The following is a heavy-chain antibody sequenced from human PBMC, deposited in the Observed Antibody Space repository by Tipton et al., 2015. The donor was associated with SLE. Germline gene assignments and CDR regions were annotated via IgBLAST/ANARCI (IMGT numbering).Heavy chain of an antibody. CDR3: ASDRTTMIGEDYFDY. Sequence: TLSLICTVSGGALSSYYWSWNRQPAGKGLEWIGRIYTSGSTNYNPALKSRVTMSVETSNNQLSLKLSSVTAADTAVYYCASDRTTMIGEDYFDYWGQGTLVTVSA. CDR1: GGALSSYY. D-gene: IGHD3-22*01. CDR2: IYTSGST. V-gene: IGHV4-4*07. J-gene: IGHJ4*02.